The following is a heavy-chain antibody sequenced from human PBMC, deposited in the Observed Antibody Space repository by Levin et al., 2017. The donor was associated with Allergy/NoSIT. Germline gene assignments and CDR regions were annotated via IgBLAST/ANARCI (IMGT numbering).Heavy chain of an antibody. V-gene: IGHV3-23*01. CDR1: GFSFRNYG. CDR3: VTWQSSVWFSAFEL. D-gene: IGHD3-9*01. J-gene: IGHJ3*01. Sequence: GGSLRLSCAASGFSFRNYGMSWVRQAPGKGLEWVSGISSSGQNTYYIESVKGRFTVSRDNSGDTLNLQMDGLTAVDTAVYYCVTWQSSVWFSAFELWGQGTMVTVSS. CDR2: ISSSGQNT.